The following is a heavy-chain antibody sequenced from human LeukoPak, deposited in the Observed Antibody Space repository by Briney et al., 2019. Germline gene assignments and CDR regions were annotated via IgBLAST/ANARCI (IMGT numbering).Heavy chain of an antibody. Sequence: PSETLSLTCTVSGGSISSYYWSWIRQPAGKGLEWIGRIYTSGSTNYNPSLKSRVTMSVDTSKNQFSLKLSSVTAADTAVYYCARDLAHSPDQEGAFDIWGQGTMVTVSS. CDR2: IYTSGST. CDR3: ARDLAHSPDQEGAFDI. V-gene: IGHV4-4*07. J-gene: IGHJ3*02. CDR1: GGSISSYY.